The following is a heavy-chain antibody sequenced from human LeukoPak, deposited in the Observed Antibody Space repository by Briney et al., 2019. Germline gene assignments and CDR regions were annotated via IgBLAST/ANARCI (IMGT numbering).Heavy chain of an antibody. J-gene: IGHJ4*02. V-gene: IGHV3-21*04. D-gene: IGHD1-26*01. CDR1: GFTFRFYT. Sequence: GGSLRLSCAASGFTFRFYTINWVRQAPGKGLEWVSSISSNGAYIYYADSLRGRFTISRDNAGNSLYLQMNSLRAEDTAIYYCAREGGRSRSNLEYFDLWGQGTVVTVS. CDR2: ISSNGAYI. CDR3: AREGGRSRSNLEYFDL.